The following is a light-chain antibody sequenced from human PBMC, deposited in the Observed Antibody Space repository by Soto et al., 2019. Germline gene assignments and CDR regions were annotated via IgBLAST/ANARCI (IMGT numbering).Light chain of an antibody. CDR1: SSDVGGYNY. V-gene: IGLV2-14*01. J-gene: IGLJ2*01. CDR2: DVS. CDR3: SSYTSSSTLV. Sequence: QSVLTQPASVSGSPGQSITLSCTGTSSDVGGYNYVSWYQQHPGKAPKLMIYDVSNRRSGVSNRFSGSKSGNTASLTISGLQAEDEADYYCSSYTSSSTLVFGGGTKVTVL.